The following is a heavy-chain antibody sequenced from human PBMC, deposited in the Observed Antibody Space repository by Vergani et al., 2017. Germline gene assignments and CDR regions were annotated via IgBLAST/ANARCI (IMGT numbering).Heavy chain of an antibody. CDR2: ISGRSSYV. D-gene: IGHD3-10*01. J-gene: IGHJ5*02. CDR1: GFIFSDYN. V-gene: IGHV3-21*02. CDR3: AGGSRNYRGGLIWFGEPT. Sequence: EVQVVQSGGGLVKPGGSLRLSCETSGFIFSDYNLNWVRQAPGSGLEWVASISGRSSYVNYAVSVKGRFTISRDNAKNSLFLQMNSLRAEDTAVYYCAGGSRNYRGGLIWFGEPTSGQGTLVTVSS.